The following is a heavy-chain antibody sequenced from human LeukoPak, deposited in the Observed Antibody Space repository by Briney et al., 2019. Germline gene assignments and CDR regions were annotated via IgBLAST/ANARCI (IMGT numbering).Heavy chain of an antibody. Sequence: GGSLRLSCAASGFTVSGNYISWVRQAPGKGLEWVSLISGDGTTYYADPVKGRFTISRDNSKNTVYLQMNSLRPDDTAVYYCARDVPPYLTSPWGLDVWGQGTTVTVSS. J-gene: IGHJ6*02. D-gene: IGHD2-2*01. CDR3: ARDVPPYLTSPWGLDV. V-gene: IGHV3-66*01. CDR2: ISGDGTT. CDR1: GFTVSGNY.